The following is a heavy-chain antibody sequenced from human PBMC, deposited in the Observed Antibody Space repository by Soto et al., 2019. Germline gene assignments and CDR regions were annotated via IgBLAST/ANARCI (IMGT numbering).Heavy chain of an antibody. Sequence: QVQLVESGGGVVQPGRSLRLSCAASGFTFSSYGMHWVRQAPGKGLEWVAVISFDGTNKYSADSVRGRFTISRDNSKNTLYLQMNSLRDEDTAVYYCAKDVEVGELWVHWFDLWGQGTLVTVSS. J-gene: IGHJ5*02. CDR3: AKDVEVGELWVHWFDL. V-gene: IGHV3-30*18. CDR1: GFTFSSYG. CDR2: ISFDGTNK. D-gene: IGHD3-10*01.